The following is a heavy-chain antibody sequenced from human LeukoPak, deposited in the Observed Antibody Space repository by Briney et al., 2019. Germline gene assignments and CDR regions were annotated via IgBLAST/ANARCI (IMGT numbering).Heavy chain of an antibody. J-gene: IGHJ4*02. CDR3: AREYSSGWSPNDY. CDR1: GFTFSSYW. V-gene: IGHV3-74*01. D-gene: IGHD6-19*01. Sequence: GGSLRLSCAASGFTFSSYWMSWVRQAPGKGLVWVSRVNSDGSSTSYADSVKGRFTISRDNAKNTLYLQMNSLRAEDTAVYYCAREYSSGWSPNDYWGQGTLVTVSS. CDR2: VNSDGSST.